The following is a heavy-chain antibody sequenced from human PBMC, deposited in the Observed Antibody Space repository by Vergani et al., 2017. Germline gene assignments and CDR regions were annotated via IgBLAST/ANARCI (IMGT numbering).Heavy chain of an antibody. J-gene: IGHJ6*04. V-gene: IGHV3-23*01. CDR2: ISGSGGRT. CDR1: GFTFNHYA. Sequence: EVQLLESGGDLVQPGGSLRLSCAASGFTFNHYAMNWVRQAPGKGLEWVSGISGSGGRTYYAGSVKGRFTISRDSSKNTLYLQMNSLSAGDTAVYYCAKANPRNSGYDYLYGYHAMDVWGKGTTVTVSS. D-gene: IGHD5-12*01. CDR3: AKANPRNSGYDYLYGYHAMDV.